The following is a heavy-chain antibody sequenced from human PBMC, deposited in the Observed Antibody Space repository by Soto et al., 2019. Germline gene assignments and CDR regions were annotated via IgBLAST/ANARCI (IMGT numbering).Heavy chain of an antibody. CDR1: GGTFSSYA. D-gene: IGHD6-6*01. J-gene: IGHJ4*02. Sequence: GASVKVSCKASGGTFSSYAISWVRQAPGEGLEWMGGIIPIFGTANYAQKFQGRVTITADESTSTAYMELSSLRSEDTAVYYCARGINPRVYSSSSFDYWGQGTLVTVSS. CDR3: ARGINPRVYSSSSFDY. V-gene: IGHV1-69*13. CDR2: IIPIFGTA.